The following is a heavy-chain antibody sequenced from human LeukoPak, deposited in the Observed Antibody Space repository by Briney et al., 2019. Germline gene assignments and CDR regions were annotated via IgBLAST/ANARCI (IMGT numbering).Heavy chain of an antibody. J-gene: IGHJ4*02. Sequence: PGGSLRLSCAASGFTFSSYAMSWVRQAPGKGLEWVSAISGSGGSTYYADSVKGRFTISRDNSKNTLYLQKNSLRAEDTAVYYCARDSGYDRAPDYWGQGTLVTVSS. CDR1: GFTFSSYA. V-gene: IGHV3-23*01. CDR2: ISGSGGST. CDR3: ARDSGYDRAPDY. D-gene: IGHD5-12*01.